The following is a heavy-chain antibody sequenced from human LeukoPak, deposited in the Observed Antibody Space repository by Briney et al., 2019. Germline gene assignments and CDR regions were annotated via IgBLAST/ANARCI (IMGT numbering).Heavy chain of an antibody. CDR1: GGSISSSSYY. CDR2: IYYSGST. Sequence: SETLSLTCTVSGGSISSSSYYWGWIRQPPGKGLEWIVSIYYSGSTYYNPSLKSRVTMSVDTSKNQFSLKLSSVTAADTAVYYCARSLVVVAATSAFDIWGQGTMVTVSS. D-gene: IGHD2-15*01. CDR3: ARSLVVVAATSAFDI. J-gene: IGHJ3*02. V-gene: IGHV4-39*07.